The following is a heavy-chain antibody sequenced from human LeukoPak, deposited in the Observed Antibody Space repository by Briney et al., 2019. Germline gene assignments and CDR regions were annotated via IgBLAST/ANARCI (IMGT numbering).Heavy chain of an antibody. V-gene: IGHV3-73*01. CDR2: IRSKANSYAT. CDR3: TRRPYYYDSSGYPYGMDV. CDR1: GFTFSGSA. Sequence: PGGSLKLSCAASGFTFSGSAMPWVRQASGKGLEWVGRIRSKANSYATAYAASVKGRFTISRDDSKNTAYLQMNSLKTEDTAVYYRTRRPYYYDSSGYPYGMDVWAKGPRSPSP. D-gene: IGHD3-22*01. J-gene: IGHJ6*02.